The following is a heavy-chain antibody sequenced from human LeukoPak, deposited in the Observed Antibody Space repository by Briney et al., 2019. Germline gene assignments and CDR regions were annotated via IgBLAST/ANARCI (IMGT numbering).Heavy chain of an antibody. V-gene: IGHV3-21*01. D-gene: IGHD6-19*01. CDR2: ISSSSSFI. J-gene: IGHJ3*02. Sequence: GGSLRLSCAASGFTFSDYNMIWVRQAPGKGLEWVSSISSSSSFIYYADSVKGRFTISRDNAKNSLYLQMNSLRAEDTAVYYCAREARLADAFDIWGQGTMVTVSS. CDR3: AREARLADAFDI. CDR1: GFTFSDYN.